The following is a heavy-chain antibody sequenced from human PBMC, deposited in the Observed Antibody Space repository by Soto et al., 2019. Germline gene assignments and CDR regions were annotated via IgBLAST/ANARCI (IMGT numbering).Heavy chain of an antibody. V-gene: IGHV4-59*01. D-gene: IGHD3-10*01. CDR3: ARDVATMAPYYYYMDV. J-gene: IGHJ6*03. Sequence: PSETLSLTCTVSGGSISSYYWSWIRQPPGKGLEWIGYIYYSGSTNYNPSLKSRVTISVDTSKNQFSLKLSSVTAADTAVYYCARDVATMAPYYYYMDVWGKGTTVTVSS. CDR2: IYYSGST. CDR1: GGSISSYY.